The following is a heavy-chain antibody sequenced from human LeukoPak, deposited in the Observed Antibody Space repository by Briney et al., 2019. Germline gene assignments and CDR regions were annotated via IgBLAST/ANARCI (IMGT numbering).Heavy chain of an antibody. V-gene: IGHV4-30-4*01. Sequence: SETLSLTCTVSDGSISSGDYYWSWIRQPPGKGLEWIGYIYYSGSTYYNPSLKSRVTISVDTSKNQFSLKLSSVTAADTAVYYCARDLSAGGYGTIDYWGQGTLVTVSS. CDR2: IYYSGST. J-gene: IGHJ4*02. D-gene: IGHD5-12*01. CDR1: DGSISSGDYY. CDR3: ARDLSAGGYGTIDY.